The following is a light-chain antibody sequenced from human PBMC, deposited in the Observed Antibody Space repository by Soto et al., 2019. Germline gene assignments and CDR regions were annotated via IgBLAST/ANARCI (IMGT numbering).Light chain of an antibody. V-gene: IGKV1-5*03. CDR1: ESIDSW. Sequence: DIQMTQSPSTLSASVGDRVTITCRASESIDSWLAWHQQKPGRAPKLLISKASSLESGVPSRFSGSGFGTEFTLTFSSLQPDDFATYYCQQYNSYRAFGQGTKVEI. CDR2: KAS. J-gene: IGKJ1*01. CDR3: QQYNSYRA.